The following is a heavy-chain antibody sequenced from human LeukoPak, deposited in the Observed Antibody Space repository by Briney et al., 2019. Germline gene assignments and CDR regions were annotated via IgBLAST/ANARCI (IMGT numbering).Heavy chain of an antibody. CDR2: TKEDGGEK. D-gene: IGHD6-19*01. J-gene: IGHJ4*02. CDR3: ARRSVAGSLDY. CDR1: GFTFSTYW. V-gene: IGHV3-7*01. Sequence: GGSLILSCAASGFTFSTYWMSWVRQAPGKGLEWVANTKEDGGEKYYVDSVKGRFTISRDNAENSLYLQMNSLRAEDTAVYYCARRSVAGSLDYWGQGTLVTVSS.